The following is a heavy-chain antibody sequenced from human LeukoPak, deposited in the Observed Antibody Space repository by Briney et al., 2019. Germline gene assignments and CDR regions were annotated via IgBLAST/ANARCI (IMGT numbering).Heavy chain of an antibody. CDR3: ARDPSGGWSYLGMDV. D-gene: IGHD6-19*01. V-gene: IGHV3-30-3*01. CDR2: ISYDGSNK. CDR1: GFTFSSYA. Sequence: GGSLRLSCAASGFTFSSYAMPWVRQAPGKGLEWVAVISYDGSNKYYADSVKGRFTISRDNSKNTLYLQMNSLRAEDTAVYYCARDPSGGWSYLGMDVWGQGTTVTVSS. J-gene: IGHJ6*02.